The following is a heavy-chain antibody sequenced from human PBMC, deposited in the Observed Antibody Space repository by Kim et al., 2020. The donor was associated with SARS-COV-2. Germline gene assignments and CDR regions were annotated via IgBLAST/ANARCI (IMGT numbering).Heavy chain of an antibody. D-gene: IGHD6-13*01. V-gene: IGHV3-30*03. J-gene: IGHJ4*02. CDR1: GFAFSRHG. CDR2: LSYDEKTT. Sequence: GGSLRLSCAASGFAFSRHGMHWVRQAPGKGLEWLTALSYDEKTTYYAESVRGRFTISRDLSKNTLYLQMNSLRRDDTAVYLCARGAQPAAVFDYWGQGTLVTVSS. CDR3: ARGAQPAAVFDY.